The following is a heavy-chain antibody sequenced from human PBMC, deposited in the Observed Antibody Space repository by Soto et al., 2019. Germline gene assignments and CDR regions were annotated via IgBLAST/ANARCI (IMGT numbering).Heavy chain of an antibody. CDR1: GFTVRSNF. CDR2: IGASGYAS. D-gene: IGHD1-20*01. Sequence: EVQLVETGGGLIQPGGSRRLSCAASGFTVRSNFMSWFRQAPGKGLEWVSVIGASGYASHYADSVKGRFTISRDDSKRTLYMERNSPRVEDTAVYYCAKMGISGTREKWFDLWGQGTLVTVSS. CDR3: AKMGISGTREKWFDL. V-gene: IGHV3-53*02. J-gene: IGHJ5*02.